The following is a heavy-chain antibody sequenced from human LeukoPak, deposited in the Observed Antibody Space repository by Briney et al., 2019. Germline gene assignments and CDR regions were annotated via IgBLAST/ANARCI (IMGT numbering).Heavy chain of an antibody. D-gene: IGHD3-10*01. V-gene: IGHV3-23*01. Sequence: GGSLRLSCAASGFTFSSYAMSWGRQAPGKGLELGSAISGSGGSTYYADSVKGRFTISRDNSKNKLYLQMNRLRAEDTAVYYCAKHYYGSGSGGDYWGQGTLVTVSS. CDR2: ISGSGGST. CDR3: AKHYYGSGSGGDY. J-gene: IGHJ4*02. CDR1: GFTFSSYA.